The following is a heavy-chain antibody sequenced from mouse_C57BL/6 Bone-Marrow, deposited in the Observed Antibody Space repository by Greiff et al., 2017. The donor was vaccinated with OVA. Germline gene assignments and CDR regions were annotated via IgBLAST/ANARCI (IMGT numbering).Heavy chain of an antibody. CDR1: GYTFTDYY. D-gene: IGHD2-4*01. CDR3: ARSGGLGAY. J-gene: IGHJ3*01. CDR2: IYPGSGNT. V-gene: IGHV1-76*01. Sequence: QVQLQQSGAELVRPGASVKLSCKASGYTFTDYYINWVKQRPGQGLEWIARIYPGSGNTYYNEKFKGKATLTAEKSSSTAYMQLSSLTSEDSAVYFCARSGGLGAYWGQGTLVTVSA.